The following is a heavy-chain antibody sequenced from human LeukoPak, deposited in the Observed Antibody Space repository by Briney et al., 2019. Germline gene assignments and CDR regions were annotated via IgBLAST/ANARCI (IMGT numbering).Heavy chain of an antibody. D-gene: IGHD3-22*01. Sequence: ASVKVSCKASGYTFTGYYMHWLRQAPGQRLEWMGWINTHSGGTNYAQKFQGWVTMTRDTSISTAYMELSRLRSDDTAVYYCAGSNHYYDSSGYPYAFDIWGQGTMVTVSS. J-gene: IGHJ3*02. V-gene: IGHV1-2*04. CDR3: AGSNHYYDSSGYPYAFDI. CDR2: INTHSGGT. CDR1: GYTFTGYY.